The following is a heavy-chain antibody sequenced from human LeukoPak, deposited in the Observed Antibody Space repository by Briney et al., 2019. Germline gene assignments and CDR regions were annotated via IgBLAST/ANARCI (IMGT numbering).Heavy chain of an antibody. J-gene: IGHJ4*02. CDR1: GYTLTELS. CDR3: AREASGGYFDY. D-gene: IGHD4-23*01. V-gene: IGHV1-46*01. CDR2: INPTGDST. Sequence: RASVKVSCKVSGYTLTELSMHWVRQAPGQGLEWVGLINPTGDSTNYTQNFRGRVTMTRDTSTSTVYMDLSSLRSEDTAVYYCAREASGGYFDYWGQGTLVTVSS.